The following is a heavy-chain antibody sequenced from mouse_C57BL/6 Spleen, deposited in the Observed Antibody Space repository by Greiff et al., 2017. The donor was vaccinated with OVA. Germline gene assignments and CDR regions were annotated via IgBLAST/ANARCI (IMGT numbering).Heavy chain of an antibody. Sequence: VQLQQPGAELVRPGSSVKLSCKASGYTFTSYWMDWVKQRPGQGLEWIGNIYPSDSETHYNQKFKDKATLTVDKSSSTAYMQLSSLTSEDSAVYYCARGGYSNYEGYYFDYWGQGTTLTVSS. D-gene: IGHD2-5*01. CDR3: ARGGYSNYEGYYFDY. CDR1: GYTFTSYW. J-gene: IGHJ2*01. CDR2: IYPSDSET. V-gene: IGHV1-61*01.